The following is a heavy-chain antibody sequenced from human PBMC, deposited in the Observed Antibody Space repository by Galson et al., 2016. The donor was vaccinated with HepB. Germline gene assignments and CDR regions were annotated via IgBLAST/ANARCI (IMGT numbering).Heavy chain of an antibody. V-gene: IGHV3-30*03. CDR1: GFIFSNYA. CDR3: AILARDDAFDF. D-gene: IGHD2/OR15-2a*01. CDR2: ISYDGTEE. Sequence: SLRLSCAASGFIFSNYAMHWVRQAPGKGLEWVAVISYDGTEEYFADSVKGRFTISRDNSKNTLYLQLNILRVEDTAVYYCAILARDDAFDFWGQGTMVTVSS. J-gene: IGHJ3*01.